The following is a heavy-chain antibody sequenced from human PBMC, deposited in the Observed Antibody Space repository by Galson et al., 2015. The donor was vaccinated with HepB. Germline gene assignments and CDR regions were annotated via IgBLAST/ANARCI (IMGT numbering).Heavy chain of an antibody. V-gene: IGHV1-18*01. CDR2: ISAYNGNT. CDR1: GYTFTSYG. D-gene: IGHD2-2*01. Sequence: SVKVSCKASGYTFTSYGISWVRQAPGQGLEWMGWISAYNGNTNYAQKLQGRVTMTTDTSTSTAYMELRSLRSDDTAVYYCARARYQLLFRSWLAPWGQDSLVTVSS. J-gene: IGHJ5*02. CDR3: ARARYQLLFRSWLAP.